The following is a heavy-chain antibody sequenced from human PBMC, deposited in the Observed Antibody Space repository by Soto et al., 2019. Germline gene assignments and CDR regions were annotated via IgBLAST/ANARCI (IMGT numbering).Heavy chain of an antibody. J-gene: IGHJ6*02. D-gene: IGHD6-6*01. Sequence: QVQLVESGGGVVQPGRSLRLSCAASGFTFSTYGMHWVRQAPGKGLEWLAAISNNGINKYYADSVKGRFTISRDNSKDTLFVQMNSVRGEDTAIYYCERVIRADSTSSNFYYYSGLDVWGQGTTVTVSS. CDR1: GFTFSTYG. CDR3: ERVIRADSTSSNFYYYSGLDV. V-gene: IGHV3-30*03. CDR2: ISNNGINK.